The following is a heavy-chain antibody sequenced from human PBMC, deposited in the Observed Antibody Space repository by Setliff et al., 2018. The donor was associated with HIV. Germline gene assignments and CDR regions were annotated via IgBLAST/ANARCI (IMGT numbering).Heavy chain of an antibody. J-gene: IGHJ6*03. V-gene: IGHV4-4*07. Sequence: TSETLSLTCYVTDDPISSYYWSWVRQPAGKGLEWIGRLYVSGDTNYNPSLKSRVTMSLDTSKKHFSLKLKSVTAADTAVYYCALTGHRLLRGYMDVWGKGTTDTVSS. D-gene: IGHD2-15*01. CDR2: LYVSGDT. CDR3: ALTGHRLLRGYMDV. CDR1: DDPISSYY.